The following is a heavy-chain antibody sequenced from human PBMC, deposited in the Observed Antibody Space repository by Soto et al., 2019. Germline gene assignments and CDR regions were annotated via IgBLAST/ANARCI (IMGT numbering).Heavy chain of an antibody. CDR3: AREETAWPLAYGLDV. J-gene: IGHJ6*02. D-gene: IGHD2-21*02. V-gene: IGHV3-21*01. CDR1: GFTFSSYS. Sequence: LRLSCAASGFTFSSYSIHWVRQAPGKGLEWVSSIGTRSDVYYADSVKGRFTISRDNAKNSMALQMNSLRAEDTGVYYCAREETAWPLAYGLDVWGQGTTVTVSS. CDR2: IGTRSDV.